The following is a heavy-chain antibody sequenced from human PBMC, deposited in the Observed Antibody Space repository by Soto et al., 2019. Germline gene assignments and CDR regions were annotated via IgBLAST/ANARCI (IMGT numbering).Heavy chain of an antibody. CDR2: IYPGDSDT. D-gene: IGHD3-22*01. CDR3: ARPITMIVVDTDAFDI. J-gene: IGHJ3*02. CDR1: GYSFTSYW. Sequence: PGESLKISCKGSGYSFTSYWIGWVRQMPGKGLEWMGIIYPGDSDTRYGPSFQGQVTISADKSISTAYLQWSSLKASDTAMYYCARPITMIVVDTDAFDIWGQGTMVTVSS. V-gene: IGHV5-51*01.